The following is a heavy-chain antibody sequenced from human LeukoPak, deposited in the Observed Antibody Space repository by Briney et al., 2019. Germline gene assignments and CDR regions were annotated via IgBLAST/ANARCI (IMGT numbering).Heavy chain of an antibody. D-gene: IGHD3-22*01. CDR1: GGTFSSYA. J-gene: IGHJ3*02. CDR2: IIPILGIA. V-gene: IGHV1-69*04. CDR3: ARGNYYDSRDPNAFDI. Sequence: SVKVSCKASGGTFSSYAISWVRQAPGQGLEWMGRIIPILGIANYAQKFQGRVTITADKSTSTAYMELSSLRSEDTAVYYCARGNYYDSRDPNAFDIRGQGTMVTVSS.